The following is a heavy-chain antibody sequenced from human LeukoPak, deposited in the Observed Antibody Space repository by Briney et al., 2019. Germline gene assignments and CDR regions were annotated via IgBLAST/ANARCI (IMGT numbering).Heavy chain of an antibody. CDR3: ARVKSYYYMDV. CDR1: GGSISSYY. V-gene: IGHV4-4*07. Sequence: SETLSLTCTVSGGSISSYYWSWIRQPAGEGLEWIGRLHTSGSTHYNPSLKSRVTMSVDTSKNQFSLNLNSATAADTAVYYCARVKSYYYMDVWGKGTTVTVSS. CDR2: LHTSGST. J-gene: IGHJ6*03.